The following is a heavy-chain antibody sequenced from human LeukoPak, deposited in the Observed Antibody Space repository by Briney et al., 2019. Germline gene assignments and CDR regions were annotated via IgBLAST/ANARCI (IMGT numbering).Heavy chain of an antibody. CDR2: IIPMLGTA. CDR3: ARDGLLTRTGMDV. Sequence: AVKVSCKASGGSLSDYTISWVRQAPGQGLEWMGGIIPMLGTAKYAQNFQGRVTITTDDSSSTVYMELSSLRFEDTAPYFCARDGLLTRTGMDVWGKGTTVTVSS. CDR1: GGSLSDYT. V-gene: IGHV1-69*16. D-gene: IGHD3/OR15-3a*01. J-gene: IGHJ6*03.